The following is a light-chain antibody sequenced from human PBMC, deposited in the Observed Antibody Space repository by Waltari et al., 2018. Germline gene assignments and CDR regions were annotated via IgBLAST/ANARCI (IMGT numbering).Light chain of an antibody. CDR1: QTVRTS. CDR2: SAS. J-gene: IGKJ1*01. CDR3: QQSYTAPWT. V-gene: IGKV1-39*01. Sequence: DIQMTQSPSSLSASVGDRVTITCRARQTVRTSLSWFQQKSGRAPKLLIYSASKLQSGVPARFSGSGSGTDFTLTISSLQPEDFATYYCQQSYTAPWTFGPGTKVEIE.